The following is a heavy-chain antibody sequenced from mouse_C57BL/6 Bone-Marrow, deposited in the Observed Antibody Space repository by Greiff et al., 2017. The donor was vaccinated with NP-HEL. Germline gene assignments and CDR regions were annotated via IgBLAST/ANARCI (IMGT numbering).Heavy chain of an antibody. CDR3: ARDPPSSIYYGYDYFDY. CDR2: ISDGGSYT. J-gene: IGHJ2*01. CDR1: GFTFSSYA. Sequence: DVMLVESGGGLVKPGGSLKLSCAASGFTFSSYAMSWVRQTPEKRLEWVATISDGGSYTYYPDNVKGRFTISRDNAKNNLYLQMSHLKSEDTAMYYCARDPPSSIYYGYDYFDYWGQGTTLTVAS. V-gene: IGHV5-4*01. D-gene: IGHD2-2*01.